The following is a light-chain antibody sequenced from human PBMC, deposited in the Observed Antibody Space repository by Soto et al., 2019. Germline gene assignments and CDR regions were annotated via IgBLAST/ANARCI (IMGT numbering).Light chain of an antibody. CDR3: QQTRSYPST. V-gene: IGKV1-9*01. J-gene: IGKJ4*01. CDR1: QGINSY. CDR2: EAS. Sequence: TQSPSSLSESLGAIVPSTCLASQGINSYLAWYQQKPGKVPQLLIYEASILQSGVPSRFSGSGSGTDFTLTISSLQAEDFATYYCQQTRSYPSTFCGGTKVDIK.